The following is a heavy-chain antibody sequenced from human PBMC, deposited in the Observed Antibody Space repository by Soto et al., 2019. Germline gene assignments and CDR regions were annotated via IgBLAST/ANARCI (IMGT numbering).Heavy chain of an antibody. J-gene: IGHJ2*01. V-gene: IGHV4-34*01. CDR3: ARNDYGVAWYFDL. D-gene: IGHD4-17*01. CDR1: GGSFSGYY. Sequence: QVKLQQWGAGLLKPSETLSLTCAVYGGSFSGYYWSWIRQPPGKGLEWIGEINHSGSTNYNPSLKSRITISVDTSKNQFSLKLSSVTAADTAVYYCARNDYGVAWYFDLWGRGTLVTVSS. CDR2: INHSGST.